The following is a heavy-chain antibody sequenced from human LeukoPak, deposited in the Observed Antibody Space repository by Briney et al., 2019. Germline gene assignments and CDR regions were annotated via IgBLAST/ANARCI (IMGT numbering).Heavy chain of an antibody. CDR1: GFTFSSYG. CDR3: XXXXXXXSGXSCHEVFDY. Sequence: GGSLRLSCAASGFTFSSYGMHWVRQAPGKGLEWVAVISYDGSNKYYADSVKGRFTISRDNSKNTLYLQMNSLRAEDTAVYYCXXXXXXXSGXSCHEVFDYWGQGTLVTVSS. D-gene: IGHD2-15*01. J-gene: IGHJ4*02. V-gene: IGHV3-30*03. CDR2: ISYDGSNK.